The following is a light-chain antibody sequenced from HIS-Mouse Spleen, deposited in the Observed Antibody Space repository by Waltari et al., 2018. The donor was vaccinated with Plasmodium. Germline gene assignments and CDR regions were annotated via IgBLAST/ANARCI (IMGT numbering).Light chain of an antibody. CDR1: ALPKKY. CDR2: EDS. Sequence: SYELTQPPSVSVSPGQTARITCSGDALPKKYAYWYQQKSGQAPVLVIYEDSKRPSGIPGRFSGSSSGTMATLTISGAQVEDEADYYCQAWDSSTVVFGGGTKLTVL. V-gene: IGLV3-10*01. CDR3: QAWDSSTVV. J-gene: IGLJ2*01.